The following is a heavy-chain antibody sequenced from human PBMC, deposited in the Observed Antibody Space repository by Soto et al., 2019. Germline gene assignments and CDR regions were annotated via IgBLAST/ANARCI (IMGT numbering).Heavy chain of an antibody. CDR1: GGSISSSNW. CDR3: ARAAVAGTRWFDP. CDR2: IYHSGST. D-gene: IGHD6-19*01. J-gene: IGHJ5*02. Sequence: TSETLSLTCAVSGGSISSSNWWSWVRQPPGKGLEWIGEIYHSGSTNYNPSLKSRVTISVDKSKNQFSLKLSSVTAADTAVYYCARAAVAGTRWFDPWGQGTLVTVSS. V-gene: IGHV4-4*02.